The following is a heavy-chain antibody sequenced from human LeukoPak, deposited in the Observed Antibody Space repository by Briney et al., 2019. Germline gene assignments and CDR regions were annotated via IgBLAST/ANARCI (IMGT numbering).Heavy chain of an antibody. Sequence: GGSLRLSCAASGFTFSSYAMHWVRQAPGKGLGWVAVISYDGSNKNYADSVKGRFTISRDNSKNTLYLQMNSLRAEDTAVYYCARDTSSGWYAYFDYWGQGTLVTVSS. J-gene: IGHJ4*02. CDR2: ISYDGSNK. CDR1: GFTFSSYA. V-gene: IGHV3-30-3*01. CDR3: ARDTSSGWYAYFDY. D-gene: IGHD6-19*01.